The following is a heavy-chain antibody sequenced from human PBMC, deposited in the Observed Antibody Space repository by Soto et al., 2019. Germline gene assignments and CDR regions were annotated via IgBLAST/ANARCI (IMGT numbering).Heavy chain of an antibody. J-gene: IGHJ4*02. V-gene: IGHV1-3*01. D-gene: IGHD6-13*01. CDR2: INAGNGNT. Sequence: ASVKVSCKASGYTFTSYAMHWVRQAPGQRLEWMGWINAGNGNTKYSQKFQGRVTITRDTSASTAYMELSSLRSEDTAVYYCARVGWEGSSSWYVEFWLDYWGQGTLVTVSS. CDR1: GYTFTSYA. CDR3: ARVGWEGSSSWYVEFWLDY.